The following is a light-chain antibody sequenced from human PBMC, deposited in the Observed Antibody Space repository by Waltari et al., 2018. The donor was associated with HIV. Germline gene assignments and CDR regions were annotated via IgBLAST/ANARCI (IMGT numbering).Light chain of an antibody. Sequence: SYDVTQPSSVSVSPGQTARITCSGYALPEQFVYWYHAKAGRAPVLVICQDNQRPSGIHVRYSGSRSGTVAKLTIRGVRTEDEADYHCQSADRSGTYWVFGGGTKLTVL. CDR1: ALPEQF. V-gene: IGLV3-25*03. CDR2: QDN. CDR3: QSADRSGTYWV. J-gene: IGLJ3*02.